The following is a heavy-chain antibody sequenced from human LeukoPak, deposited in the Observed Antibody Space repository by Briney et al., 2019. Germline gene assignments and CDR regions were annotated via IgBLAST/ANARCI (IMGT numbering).Heavy chain of an antibody. CDR1: GFDFSTYA. CDR2: ISTMSKYI. Sequence: GGSLRLSCAASGFDFSTYAINWVRQAPGKGLECVSSISTMSKYIVYGDSVKGRFTISRDNAKNSVYLQMNSLRPEDTAVYYCSRDRLGGLDFWGQGTLVTVSS. CDR3: SRDRLGGLDF. J-gene: IGHJ4*02. D-gene: IGHD5-12*01. V-gene: IGHV3-21*01.